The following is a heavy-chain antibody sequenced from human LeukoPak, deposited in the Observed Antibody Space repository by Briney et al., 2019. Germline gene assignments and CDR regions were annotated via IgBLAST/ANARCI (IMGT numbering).Heavy chain of an antibody. CDR3: ARWGYYYDSSGYSGDY. CDR2: IYTSGST. D-gene: IGHD3-22*01. Sequence: SETLSLTCTVSGVSISSYYWSWIRQPAGKGLEWIGRIYTSGSTNYNPSLKSRVTMSVDTSKNQFSLKLSSVTAADTAVYYCARWGYYYDSSGYSGDYWGQGTLVTVSS. CDR1: GVSISSYY. V-gene: IGHV4-4*07. J-gene: IGHJ4*02.